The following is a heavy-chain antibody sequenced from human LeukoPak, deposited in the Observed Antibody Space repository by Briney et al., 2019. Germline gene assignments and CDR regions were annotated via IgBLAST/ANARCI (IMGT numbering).Heavy chain of an antibody. Sequence: GGSLRLSCAASGFTFSNYAVSWVRQAPGKGLEWVSAISGSGDNTYYADSVKGRFTISRDNARNTLYLQMNSLRAEDTAVYYCAKDGRGIAVAPTYYFDHWGQGTLVTVSS. J-gene: IGHJ4*02. D-gene: IGHD6-19*01. CDR1: GFTFSNYA. CDR3: AKDGRGIAVAPTYYFDH. CDR2: ISGSGDNT. V-gene: IGHV3-23*01.